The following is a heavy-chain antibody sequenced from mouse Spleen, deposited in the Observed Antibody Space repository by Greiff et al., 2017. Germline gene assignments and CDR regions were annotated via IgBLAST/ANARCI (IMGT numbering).Heavy chain of an antibody. CDR2: ISSGGGNT. J-gene: IGHJ4*01. CDR1: GFTFSSYA. CDR3: ARAYYRYDSAMDY. V-gene: IGHV5-9*01. Sequence: EVMLVESGGGLVKLGGSLKLSCAASGFTFSSYAMSWVRQTPEKRLEWVATISSGGGNTYYPDSVKGRFTISRDNAKNTLYLQMSSLKSEDTAMYYCARAYYRYDSAMDYWGQGTSVTVSS. D-gene: IGHD2-14*01.